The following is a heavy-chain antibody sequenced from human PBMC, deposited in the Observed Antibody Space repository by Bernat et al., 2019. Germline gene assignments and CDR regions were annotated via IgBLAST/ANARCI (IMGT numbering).Heavy chain of an antibody. D-gene: IGHD4-17*01. CDR2: IKSKTDGGTT. Sequence: EVQLVVSGGGLVEPGGSLRLSCAASGFIFNNAWMSWVRQAPGKGLEWVGRIKSKTDGGTTDYASPVKGRITISRDDSQNTLYLQMNSLKTEDTAVYYCTTVNSGVTTAYFDNWGQGTLVTVSS. CDR3: TTVNSGVTTAYFDN. V-gene: IGHV3-15*01. CDR1: GFIFNNAW. J-gene: IGHJ4*02.